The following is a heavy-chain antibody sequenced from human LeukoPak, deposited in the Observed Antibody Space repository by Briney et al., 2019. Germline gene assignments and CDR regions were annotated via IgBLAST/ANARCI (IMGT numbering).Heavy chain of an antibody. J-gene: IGHJ6*02. D-gene: IGHD5-18*01. Sequence: SETLSLTCTVSGGSISSYYWSWIRQPPGKGLEWIGYIYYSGSTNYNTSLKSRVTISVDTSKNQFSLKLSSVTAADTAVYYCASVDTAMVTGYYYGMDVWGQGTTVTVSS. CDR1: GGSISSYY. V-gene: IGHV4-59*01. CDR2: IYYSGST. CDR3: ASVDTAMVTGYYYGMDV.